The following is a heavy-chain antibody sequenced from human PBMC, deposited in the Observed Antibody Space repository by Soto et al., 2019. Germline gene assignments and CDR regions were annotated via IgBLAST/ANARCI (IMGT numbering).Heavy chain of an antibody. V-gene: IGHV3-30*18. CDR1: GFTFSSYG. Sequence: QVQLVESGGGVVQPGRSLRLSCAASGFTFSSYGMHWVTQAPGKGLEWVAVISYDGSNKYYADSVKGRFIISRDNSKNTLYLQMNSLRAEDTAVYYCAKVDPLRGFAPWGQGTLVTVSS. CDR2: ISYDGSNK. CDR3: AKVDPLRGFAP. J-gene: IGHJ5*02.